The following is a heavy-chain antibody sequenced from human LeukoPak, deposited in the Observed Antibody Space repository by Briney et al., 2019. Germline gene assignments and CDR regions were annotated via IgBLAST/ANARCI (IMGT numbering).Heavy chain of an antibody. CDR3: ARDRDTAMVNWFDP. J-gene: IGHJ5*02. Sequence: ASVKVSCKASGYTFTGYYMHWVRQAPGQGLEWTGWINPNSGGTNYAQKFQGRVTMTRDTSISTAYMELSRLRSDDTAVYYCARDRDTAMVNWFDPWGQGTLVTVSS. CDR2: INPNSGGT. V-gene: IGHV1-2*02. CDR1: GYTFTGYY. D-gene: IGHD5-18*01.